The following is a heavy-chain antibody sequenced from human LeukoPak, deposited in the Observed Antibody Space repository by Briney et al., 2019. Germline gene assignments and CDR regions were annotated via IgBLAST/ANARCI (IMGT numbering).Heavy chain of an antibody. Sequence: GGSLRLSCAASGFTFSSYSMNWVRQAPGKGLEWVSSISSSSNYIYYADSVKGRFTISRDNAKNSLYLQMNSLRAEDTAVYYCARDDDYGDYGDAFDIWGQGTMVTVSS. J-gene: IGHJ3*02. D-gene: IGHD4-17*01. CDR1: GFTFSSYS. V-gene: IGHV3-21*01. CDR2: ISSSSNYI. CDR3: ARDDDYGDYGDAFDI.